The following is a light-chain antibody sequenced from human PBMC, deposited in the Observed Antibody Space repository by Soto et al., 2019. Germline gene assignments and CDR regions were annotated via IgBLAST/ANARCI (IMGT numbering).Light chain of an antibody. J-gene: IGKJ2*01. V-gene: IGKV3-20*01. Sequence: EIVLTQSPGTLSLSPGERATLSCRASRSLSSSYVVWYQQKPGQAPRLLIYAASRRATGIPDRFSGSGSATEYTLTICRLEAEDFAVYYCQQQGTFGQGTRLEIK. CDR2: AAS. CDR1: RSLSSSY. CDR3: QQQGT.